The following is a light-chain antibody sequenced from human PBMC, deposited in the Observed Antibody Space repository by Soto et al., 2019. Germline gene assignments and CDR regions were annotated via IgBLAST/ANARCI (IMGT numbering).Light chain of an antibody. CDR2: KAS. V-gene: IGKV1-5*03. J-gene: IGKJ2*01. Sequence: DFQMTQSPSTLSASVGDRVTITCRASQSIHSWLAWYQQKPGRTPKLLIYKASTLESGVPSRFSGSGSGTDFTLTISSMQPDDFAPYYCQQYNSHPYTFGQGTKLEI. CDR3: QQYNSHPYT. CDR1: QSIHSW.